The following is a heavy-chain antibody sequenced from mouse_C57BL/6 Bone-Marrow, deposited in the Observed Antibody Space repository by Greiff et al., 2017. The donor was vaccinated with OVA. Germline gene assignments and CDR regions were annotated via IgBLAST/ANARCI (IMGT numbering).Heavy chain of an antibody. CDR2: IYPGDGDT. CDR3: EYYYGRRTGDY. J-gene: IGHJ2*01. V-gene: IGHV1-82*01. CDR1: GYAFSSSW. Sequence: VKLQESGPELVKPGASVKISCKASGYAFSSSWMNWVKQRPGKGLEWIGRIYPGDGDTNYNGKFKGKATRTADKSSSTAYMQRSSLTSEDSAVYFCEYYYGRRTGDYWGQGTTLTVSS. D-gene: IGHD1-1*01.